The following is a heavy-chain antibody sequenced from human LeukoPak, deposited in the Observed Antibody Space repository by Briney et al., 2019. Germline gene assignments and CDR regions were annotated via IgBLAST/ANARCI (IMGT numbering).Heavy chain of an antibody. J-gene: IGHJ4*02. CDR1: GYSFSNYY. CDR2: IIPIVGIA. CDR3: ARDPSLTTYYYDSSGYYYPDDY. Sequence: GASVRVSCTASGYSFSNYYMHWVRQAPGKGLEWMGRIIPIVGIANYVQKFQGRVTITAANSTSTAYMELSSLRSEDTAVYYCARDPSLTTYYYDSSGYYYPDDYWGQGTLVTVSS. D-gene: IGHD3-22*01. V-gene: IGHV1-69*04.